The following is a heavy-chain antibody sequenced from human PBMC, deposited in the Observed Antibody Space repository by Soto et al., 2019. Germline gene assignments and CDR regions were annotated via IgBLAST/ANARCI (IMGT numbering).Heavy chain of an antibody. V-gene: IGHV4-59*01. CDR1: GDSMRNYY. J-gene: IGHJ4*02. CDR2: IYYNGNS. Sequence: SETLYLTCTVSGDSMRNYYWTWIRQPPGKGLEWIGYIYYNGNSKYNPSLESRVTFSADTSKNQFSLRLISVIAADTAVYYCARVTSSTWYFHYWRPGNLVTVS. D-gene: IGHD6-13*01. CDR3: ARVTSSTWYFHY.